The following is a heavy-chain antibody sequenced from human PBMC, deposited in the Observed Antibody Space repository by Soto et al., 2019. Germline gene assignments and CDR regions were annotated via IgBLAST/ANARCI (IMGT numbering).Heavy chain of an antibody. Sequence: QVQLVESGGGVVQPGRSLRLSCTASGFSFINYGIHWVRQAPGKGLEWVAVISHDGSSKYYADSVKGRFTISRDNSKNTVYLQINRLRTEDTALYYCAKGCGRGYEVCGSCGQGTLVTVSS. J-gene: IGHJ5*02. CDR3: AKGCGRGYEVCGS. CDR1: GFSFINYG. D-gene: IGHD5-12*01. V-gene: IGHV3-30*18. CDR2: ISHDGSSK.